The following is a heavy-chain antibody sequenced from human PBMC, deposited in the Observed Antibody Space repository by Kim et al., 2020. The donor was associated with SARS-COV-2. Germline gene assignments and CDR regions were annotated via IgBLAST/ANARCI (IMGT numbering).Heavy chain of an antibody. J-gene: IGHJ4*01. CDR1: GASINSGGFS. D-gene: IGHD2-15*01. CDR2: IYYGATN. V-gene: IGHV4-31*01. CDR3: AREYNCRFD. Sequence: SETLSLTCTVSGASINSGGFSWNWLRQRPGKGLEWIGYIYYGATNFNPSTNYNPSPKSPVTIPLATYEKHLSLKLTSVTAADTAVYHCAREYNCRFD.